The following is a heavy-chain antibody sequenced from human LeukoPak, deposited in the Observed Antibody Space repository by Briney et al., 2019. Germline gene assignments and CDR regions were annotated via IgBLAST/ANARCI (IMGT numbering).Heavy chain of an antibody. V-gene: IGHV1-18*01. CDR1: GYTFTSYG. J-gene: IGHJ4*02. CDR2: ISAYNGNT. CDR3: ARDPNSSGWYFVFDY. D-gene: IGHD6-19*01. Sequence: GASVKVSCKASGYTFTSYGISWVRQAPGQGLEWMGWISAYNGNTNYAQKLQGRVTMTTDTSTSTAYMELRSLRSDDTAVYYCARDPNSSGWYFVFDYWGQGTLVTVSS.